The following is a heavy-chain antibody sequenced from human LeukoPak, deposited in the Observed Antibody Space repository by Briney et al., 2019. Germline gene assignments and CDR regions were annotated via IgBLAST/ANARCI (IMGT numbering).Heavy chain of an antibody. CDR2: IIPIFSIA. CDR1: GGTFSSYA. V-gene: IGHV1-69*04. CDR3: ARPINYYDSSGEGVYAFDI. Sequence: SVKVSCKASGGTFSSYAISWVRQAPGQGLEWMGRIIPIFSIANYAQKFQGRVTITADKSTSTAYMELSSLRSEDTAVYYCARPINYYDSSGEGVYAFDIWGQGTMVTVSS. D-gene: IGHD3-22*01. J-gene: IGHJ3*02.